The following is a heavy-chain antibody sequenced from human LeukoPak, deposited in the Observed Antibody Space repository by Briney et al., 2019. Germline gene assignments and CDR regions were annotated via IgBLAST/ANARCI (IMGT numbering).Heavy chain of an antibody. V-gene: IGHV1-2*02. J-gene: IGHJ4*02. CDR3: ARVYYDSSGYLDY. D-gene: IGHD3-22*01. CDR1: GYTFTGYY. Sequence: ASVKVSCKASGYTFTGYYMHWVRQAPGQGLEWMGWINPNSGGTNYAQKFQGRVTMTRDTSISTAYMELSRLRSDDTAMYYCARVYYDSSGYLDYWGQGTLVTVSS. CDR2: INPNSGGT.